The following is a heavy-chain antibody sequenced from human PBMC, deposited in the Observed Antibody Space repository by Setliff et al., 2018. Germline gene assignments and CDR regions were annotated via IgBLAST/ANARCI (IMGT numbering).Heavy chain of an antibody. CDR2: ISA. CDR1: GYTFTGHY. Sequence: ASVKVSCKASGYTFTGHYIHWVRQAPGQGLEWMGWISAYARKFQGRVTMTTDTPTNTAYMELRSLRSDDTAVYFCARDGDILTTYYIYYYYMDVWGKGTTVTVSS. CDR3: ARDGDILTTYYIYYYYMDV. D-gene: IGHD3-9*01. J-gene: IGHJ6*03. V-gene: IGHV1-18*04.